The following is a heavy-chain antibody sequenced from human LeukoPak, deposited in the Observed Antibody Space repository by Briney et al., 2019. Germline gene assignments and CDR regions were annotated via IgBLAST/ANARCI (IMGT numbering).Heavy chain of an antibody. Sequence: GGSLRLSCAASGFPFSTYWMSWVRQAPGKGLEWEATIRHDGSRKLYVDSVKGRFTTSRDNAKSSVYLQMNSLRDEDTAMYYCVRSEVTREGDHWGQGTLVTVSS. CDR2: IRHDGSRK. CDR1: GFPFSTYW. D-gene: IGHD1-14*01. V-gene: IGHV3-7*01. CDR3: VRSEVTREGDH. J-gene: IGHJ4*02.